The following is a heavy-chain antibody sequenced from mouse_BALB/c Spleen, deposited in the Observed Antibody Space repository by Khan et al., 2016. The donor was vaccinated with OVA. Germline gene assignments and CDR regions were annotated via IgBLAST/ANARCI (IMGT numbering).Heavy chain of an antibody. CDR2: INPSNGYT. J-gene: IGHJ3*01. CDR3: ARVGPDHANYGAWFAY. CDR1: GYTFTSYT. D-gene: IGHD1-1*01. V-gene: IGHV1-4*01. Sequence: QVQLQQSGAELARPGASVKMSCKASGYTFTSYTMHWVKQRPGQGLEWIGYINPSNGYTNYNQKFRDKATLTADKSSSTAYMQLSSLTSKDSSVYYCARVGPDHANYGAWFAYWGQGTLVTVSA.